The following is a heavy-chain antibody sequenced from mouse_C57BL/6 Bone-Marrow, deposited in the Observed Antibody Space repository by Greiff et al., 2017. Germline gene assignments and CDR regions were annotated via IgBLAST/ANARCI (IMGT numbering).Heavy chain of an antibody. D-gene: IGHD1-1*01. CDR3: ARYGTTVVATRNYYAMDY. CDR1: GYTFTSYW. J-gene: IGHJ4*01. CDR2: IDPSDSYT. V-gene: IGHV1-50*01. Sequence: VQLQQPGAELVKPGASVKLSCKASGYTFTSYWMQWVKQRPGQGLEWIGEIDPSDSYTNYNQKFKGKATLTVDTSSSTAYMQLSSLTSEDSAVYYCARYGTTVVATRNYYAMDYWGQGTSVTVSS.